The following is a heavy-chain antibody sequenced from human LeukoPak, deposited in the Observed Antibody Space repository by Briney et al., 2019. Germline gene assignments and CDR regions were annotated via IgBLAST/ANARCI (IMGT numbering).Heavy chain of an antibody. J-gene: IGHJ4*02. CDR1: GGTFSSYA. CDR3: ARGQGGYRPLNPFDY. CDR2: IIPIFGTA. Sequence: SVKLSCKASGGTFSSYAISWVRQAPGQGLEWMGGIIPIFGTANYAQKFQGRVTITTDESTSTAYMELSSLRSEDTAVYYCARGQGGYRPLNPFDYWGQGTLVTVSS. D-gene: IGHD3-16*02. V-gene: IGHV1-69*05.